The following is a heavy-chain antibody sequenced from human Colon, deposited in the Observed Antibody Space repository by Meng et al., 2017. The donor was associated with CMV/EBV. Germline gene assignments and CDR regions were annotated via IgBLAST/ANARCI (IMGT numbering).Heavy chain of an antibody. Sequence: ESLKISCKGSGYSFASFWIAWVRQMPGKGLEWMGIFYSGDSDTRYNPSFEGQVTISVNKSISIASLQYNGLRASDTAIYYCARLGYCTSTSCKGYNYGMDVWGQGTTVTVSS. D-gene: IGHD2-2*01. CDR2: FYSGDSDT. J-gene: IGHJ6*02. CDR3: ARLGYCTSTSCKGYNYGMDV. CDR1: GYSFASFW. V-gene: IGHV5-51*01.